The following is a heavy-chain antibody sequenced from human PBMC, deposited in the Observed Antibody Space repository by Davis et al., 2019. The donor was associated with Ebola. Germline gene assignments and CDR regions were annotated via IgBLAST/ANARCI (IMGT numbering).Heavy chain of an antibody. V-gene: IGHV1-2*04. CDR2: INPNSGGT. D-gene: IGHD2-2*01. J-gene: IGHJ6*02. CDR1: GYTFTGYY. CDR3: AREGKGYCSSTSCQNYYYYGMDV. Sequence: ASVKVSCKASGYTFTGYYMHWVRQAPGQGLEWMGWINPNSGGTNYAQKFQGWVTMTRDTSISTAYMELSRMRSDDTAVYYCAREGKGYCSSTSCQNYYYYGMDVWGQGTTVTVSS.